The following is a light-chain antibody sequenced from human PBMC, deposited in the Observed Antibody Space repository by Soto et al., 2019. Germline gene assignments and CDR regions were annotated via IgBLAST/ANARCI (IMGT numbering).Light chain of an antibody. CDR1: SSDVGSYKF. CDR2: DVT. J-gene: IGLJ3*02. Sequence: QSALTQPRSVSGSPGQSVTISCTGTSSDVGSYKFVSWYQQHPGKAPKLMIYDVTKRPSGVPDRFSGSKSGNTASLTISGLHAEDEADYYCCSYAGSYTLVFGGGTKLTVL. CDR3: CSYAGSYTLV. V-gene: IGLV2-11*01.